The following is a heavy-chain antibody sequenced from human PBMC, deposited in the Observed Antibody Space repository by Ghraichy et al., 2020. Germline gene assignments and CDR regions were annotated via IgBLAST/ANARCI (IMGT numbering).Heavy chain of an antibody. J-gene: IGHJ4*02. CDR3: AKAPEIYSSWGGGIDY. V-gene: IGHV3-23*01. CDR2: ISGSGGST. D-gene: IGHD6-6*01. CDR1: GFTFSSYP. Sequence: LSLTCATSGFTFSSYPMSWVRQAPGKGLEWVSGISGSGGSTYYADSVKGRFTISRDNSKNTLYVQMNSLRAEDTAVYYCAKAPEIYSSWGGGIDYWGQGTLVTVSS.